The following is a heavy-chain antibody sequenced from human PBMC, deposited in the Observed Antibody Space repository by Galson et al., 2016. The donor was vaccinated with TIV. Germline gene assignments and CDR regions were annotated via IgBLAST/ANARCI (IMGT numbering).Heavy chain of an antibody. J-gene: IGHJ4*02. Sequence: SLRLSCAASGFTVSSNSMSWVRQSPEKGLEWVSIIYPGVGTSYADSLWRRVTTCTDNSTNTLYLQMDSLRAEDTALYYCATSTRPNDLAYWGPGTQVTVSS. CDR2: IYPGVGT. CDR3: ATSTRPNDLAY. D-gene: IGHD1-1*01. V-gene: IGHV3-53*01. CDR1: GFTVSSNS.